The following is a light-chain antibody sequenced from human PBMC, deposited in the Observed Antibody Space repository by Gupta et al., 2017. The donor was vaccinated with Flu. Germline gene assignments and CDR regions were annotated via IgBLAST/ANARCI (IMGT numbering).Light chain of an antibody. V-gene: IGKV4-1*01. CDR3: QQYVDPPWT. CDR1: QNRLYSPNNKNY. Sequence: SLGERATINCKSSQNRLYSPNNKNYLAWFQQRPGQPPKLLIYWASSRESGVPDRFSGSGSGTDFTLTISSLRAEDVAVYYCQQYVDPPWTFGQGTKVEIK. CDR2: WAS. J-gene: IGKJ1*01.